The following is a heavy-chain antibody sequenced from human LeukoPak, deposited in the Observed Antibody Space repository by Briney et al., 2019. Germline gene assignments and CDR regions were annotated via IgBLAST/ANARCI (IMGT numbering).Heavy chain of an antibody. V-gene: IGHV3-48*03. D-gene: IGHD1-1*01. CDR2: ISTSGSTI. J-gene: IGHJ5*02. CDR1: GFTLSSYE. CDR3: ARDLEA. Sequence: PARSRRLSCAASGFTLSSYEMNWVRQAPGKWLEWVGYISTSGSTIYYAGSVKGRLFICRHNAKNSLYLQMNSLRAEDTAVNYCARDLEAWGQGTLVTVSS.